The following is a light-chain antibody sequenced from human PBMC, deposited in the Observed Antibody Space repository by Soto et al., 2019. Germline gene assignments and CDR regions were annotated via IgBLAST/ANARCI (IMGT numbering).Light chain of an antibody. CDR1: QSVSSN. CDR3: QQRSNWPPT. Sequence: EIVMTQSPATLSVSPGERATLSCRASQSVSSNFAWYQQKPGQAPRLLIYDASTRATGIPARFSGSGSGTDFTLTISSLEPEDFAVYYCQQRSNWPPTFGQGTKLDIK. V-gene: IGKV3-11*01. J-gene: IGKJ2*01. CDR2: DAS.